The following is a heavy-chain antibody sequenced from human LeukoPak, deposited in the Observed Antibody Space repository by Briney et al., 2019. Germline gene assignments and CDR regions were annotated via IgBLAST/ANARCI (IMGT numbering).Heavy chain of an antibody. D-gene: IGHD3-9*01. CDR3: ARSRRFYDILTGYLDY. CDR1: GYTFTSCG. CDR2: ISAYNGNT. Sequence: ASVKVSCKASGYTFTSCGISWVRQAPGQGLEWMGWISAYNGNTNYAQKLQGRVTMTTDTSTSTAYMELRSLRSDDTAVYYCARSRRFYDILTGYLDYWGQGTLVTVSS. J-gene: IGHJ4*02. V-gene: IGHV1-18*04.